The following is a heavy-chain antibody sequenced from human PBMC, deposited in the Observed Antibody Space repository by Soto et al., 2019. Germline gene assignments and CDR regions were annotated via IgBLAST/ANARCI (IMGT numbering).Heavy chain of an antibody. J-gene: IGHJ6*02. Sequence: GGSLRLSCAASGFTFSSYAMHWVRQAPGKGLEWVAVISYDGSNKYYADSVKGRFTISRDNSKNTLYLQMNSLRAEDTAVYYCARDLGTVDTAMVPGVYYYGMDVWGQGTTVTVSS. CDR2: ISYDGSNK. CDR3: ARDLGTVDTAMVPGVYYYGMDV. V-gene: IGHV3-30-3*01. CDR1: GFTFSSYA. D-gene: IGHD5-18*01.